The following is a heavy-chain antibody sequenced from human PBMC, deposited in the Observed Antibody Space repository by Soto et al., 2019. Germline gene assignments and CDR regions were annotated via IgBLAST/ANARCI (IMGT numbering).Heavy chain of an antibody. D-gene: IGHD1-26*01. V-gene: IGHV1-8*01. J-gene: IGHJ4*02. CDR1: GYTFTGYD. CDR2: MNPNSGNT. CDR3: AGEKVGTTGIDF. Sequence: QAQLVQSGAEVKKPGASVKVSCKASGYTFTGYDINWVRQATGQGLEWMGWMNPNSGNTGYAQNFQGRVTMTRDNSITTAYMELNSLRDDDSAVYYCAGEKVGTTGIDFWGQGTLVSVSS.